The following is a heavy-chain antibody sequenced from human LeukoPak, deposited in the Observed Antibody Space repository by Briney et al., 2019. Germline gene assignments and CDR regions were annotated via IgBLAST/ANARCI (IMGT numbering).Heavy chain of an antibody. J-gene: IGHJ6*02. Sequence: SETLSLTCTVSGGSISSSSYYWGWIRQPPGKGLEWIGSIYYSGSTNYNPSLKSRVTISVDTSKNQFSLKLSSVTAADTAVYYCARAFSNYYGMDVWGQGTTVTVSS. CDR3: ARAFSNYYGMDV. V-gene: IGHV4-39*07. CDR2: IYYSGST. CDR1: GGSISSSSYY.